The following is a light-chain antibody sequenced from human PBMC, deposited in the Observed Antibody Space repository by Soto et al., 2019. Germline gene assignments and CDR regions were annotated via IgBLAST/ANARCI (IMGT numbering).Light chain of an antibody. Sequence: DIQMTQSPSTLSASVGDRVIITCRASQSINTWLAWFQQKPGKAPKVLIYKASTLESGVPSRFSGSGSGTEFTLTINSLQPDDFATYYCQQYNRYPLTFGGGTKVEIK. V-gene: IGKV1-5*03. CDR1: QSINTW. CDR2: KAS. CDR3: QQYNRYPLT. J-gene: IGKJ4*01.